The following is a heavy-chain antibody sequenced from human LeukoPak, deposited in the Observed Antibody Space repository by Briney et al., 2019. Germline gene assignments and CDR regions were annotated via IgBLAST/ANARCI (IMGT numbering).Heavy chain of an antibody. D-gene: IGHD3-10*01. CDR2: LSGSGGGT. CDR1: GFTFSSYA. V-gene: IGHV3-23*01. CDR3: AKDRTSYSSSGGYYLGAFDL. J-gene: IGHJ3*01. Sequence: GGSLRLSSAPSGFTFSSYAMTWVRQAPGKGLEWVSSLSGSGGGTWYAGSVKGRFTISRDNSNNLMYLQMNSLRAEDTAIYYCAKDRTSYSSSGGYYLGAFDLWGHGTTVTVSS.